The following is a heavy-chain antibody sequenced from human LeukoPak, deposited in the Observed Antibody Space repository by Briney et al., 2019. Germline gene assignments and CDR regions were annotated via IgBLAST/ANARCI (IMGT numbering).Heavy chain of an antibody. CDR1: GFTFSSYA. Sequence: GGSLRLSCAASGFTFSSYAMSWVRQAPGKGLEWVSAISGSGGSTYYADSVKGRFTISRDNYKNTLYLQMNSLRAEDTAVYYCAKVRDPYYDFWSGSRVFWFDPWGQGTLVTVSS. J-gene: IGHJ5*02. V-gene: IGHV3-23*01. D-gene: IGHD3-3*01. CDR3: AKVRDPYYDFWSGSRVFWFDP. CDR2: ISGSGGST.